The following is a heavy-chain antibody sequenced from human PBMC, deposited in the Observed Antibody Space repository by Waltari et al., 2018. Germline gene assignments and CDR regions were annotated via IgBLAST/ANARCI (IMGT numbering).Heavy chain of an antibody. Sequence: QLQLQESGPRLVRRSDTLSRICRVLGDPITRNTHYLAWIRQSPGQGLEWIGTVSYSGTTYISPSLKSRVSVSRDTSKNQVSLILGSVTAADMTVYYCATYIGASVGTAAFDVWGQGTMVTVSS. J-gene: IGHJ3*01. CDR2: VSYSGTT. V-gene: IGHV4-39*01. CDR1: GDPITRNTHY. D-gene: IGHD5-12*01. CDR3: ATYIGASVGTAAFDV.